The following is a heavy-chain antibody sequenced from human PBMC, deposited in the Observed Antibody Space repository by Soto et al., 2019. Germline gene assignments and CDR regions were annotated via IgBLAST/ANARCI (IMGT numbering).Heavy chain of an antibody. CDR1: GLTCGDYA. V-gene: IGHV3-15*01. Sequence: GGSLRLSCTASGLTCGDYAMSCVRQAPGKGLEWVGRIKSKTDGGTTDYAAPVKGRFTISRDDSKNTLYLQMNSLKTEDTAVYYCTTDGHVDVWGQGTTVTVSS. CDR2: IKSKTDGGTT. CDR3: TTDGHVDV. J-gene: IGHJ6*02.